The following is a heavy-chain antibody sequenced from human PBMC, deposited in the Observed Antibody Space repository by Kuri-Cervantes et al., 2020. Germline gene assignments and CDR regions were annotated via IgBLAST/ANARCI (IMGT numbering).Heavy chain of an antibody. J-gene: IGHJ6*02. CDR3: ARVDDYVWGSYQGYYGMDV. Sequence: GESLKISCAASGFTFSSYSMSWVRQAPGKGLEWVSYISSSSSTIYYADSVKGRFTISRDNAKNSLYLQMNSLRDEDTAVYYCARVDDYVWGSYQGYYGMDVWGQGTTVTVSS. V-gene: IGHV3-48*02. D-gene: IGHD3-16*02. CDR2: ISSSSSTI. CDR1: GFTFSSYS.